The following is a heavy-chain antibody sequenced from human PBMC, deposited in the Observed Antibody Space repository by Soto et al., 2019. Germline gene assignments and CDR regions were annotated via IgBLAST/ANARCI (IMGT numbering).Heavy chain of an antibody. CDR3: ATPRTYSGSYFGYYYGMDV. J-gene: IGHJ6*02. Sequence: GASVKVSCKASGGTFSSYAISWVRQAPGQGLEWMGGIIPIFGTANYAQKFQGRVTITADESTSTAYMELSSLRSEDTAVYYCATPRTYSGSYFGYYYGMDVWGQGTTVTVSS. CDR1: GGTFSSYA. D-gene: IGHD1-26*01. V-gene: IGHV1-69*13. CDR2: IIPIFGTA.